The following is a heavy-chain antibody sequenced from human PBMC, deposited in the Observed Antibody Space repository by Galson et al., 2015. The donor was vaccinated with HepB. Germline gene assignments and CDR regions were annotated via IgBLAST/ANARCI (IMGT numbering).Heavy chain of an antibody. CDR1: GFTFSSYS. Sequence: SLRLSCAASGFTFSSYSMNWVRQAPGKGLEWVSYISSSSSTIYYADSVKGRFTISRDNAKNSLYLQMNSLRAEDTAVYYCARDRDPDDSSGYSLDYWGQGTLVTVSS. CDR3: ARDRDPDDSSGYSLDY. J-gene: IGHJ4*02. D-gene: IGHD3-22*01. V-gene: IGHV3-48*01. CDR2: ISSSSSTI.